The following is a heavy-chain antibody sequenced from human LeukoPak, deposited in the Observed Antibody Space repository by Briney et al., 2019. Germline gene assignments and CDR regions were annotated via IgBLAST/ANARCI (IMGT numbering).Heavy chain of an antibody. V-gene: IGHV4-38-2*02. CDR1: GYSISSGYY. J-gene: IGHJ4*02. Sequence: SETPSLTCTVSGYSISSGYYWGWIRQPPGKGLEWIGSIYHSGSTYYNPSLKSRVTISVDTSKNQFSLKLSSVTAADTAVYYCARGDYYDSSGILDYWGQGTLVTVSS. D-gene: IGHD3-22*01. CDR2: IYHSGST. CDR3: ARGDYYDSSGILDY.